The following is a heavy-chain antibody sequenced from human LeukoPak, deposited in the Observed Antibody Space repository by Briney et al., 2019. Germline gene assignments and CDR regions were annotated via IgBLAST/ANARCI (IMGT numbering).Heavy chain of an antibody. CDR1: GYTFTSYS. CDR2: ISAYNGNT. Sequence: AASVKVSCKASGYTFTSYSISWVRQAPGQGLEWMGWISAYNGNTNYAQKLQGRVTMTTDTSTSTAYMELRSLRSDDTAVYYCASSDIYCSGGSCPPNTFDAFDIWGQGTMVTVSS. D-gene: IGHD2-15*01. V-gene: IGHV1-18*01. J-gene: IGHJ3*02. CDR3: ASSDIYCSGGSCPPNTFDAFDI.